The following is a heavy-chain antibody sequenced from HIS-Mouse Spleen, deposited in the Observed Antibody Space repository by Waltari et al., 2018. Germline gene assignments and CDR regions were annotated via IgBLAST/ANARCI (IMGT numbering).Heavy chain of an antibody. CDR2: IYYSGST. Sequence: QVQLQESGPGLVKPAQTLSLTCTVSGGSLSSGGYYWGWIRQHPGTGLEWIGYIYYSGSTYYNPSLKSRVTISVDTSKNQFSLKLSSVTAADTAVYYCARSPYYDFWSGYSDNWFDPWGQGTLVTVSS. D-gene: IGHD3-3*01. J-gene: IGHJ5*02. CDR1: GGSLSSGGYY. V-gene: IGHV4-31*03. CDR3: ARSPYYDFWSGYSDNWFDP.